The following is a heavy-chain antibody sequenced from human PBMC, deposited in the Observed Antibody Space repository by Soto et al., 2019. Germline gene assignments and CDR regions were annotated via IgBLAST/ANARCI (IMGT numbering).Heavy chain of an antibody. V-gene: IGHV4-34*01. CDR1: GGSFSGYY. CDR2: INHSGST. D-gene: IGHD6-19*01. J-gene: IGHJ5*02. CDR3: ARCSSGWYNWFDP. Sequence: SETLSLTCAVYGGSFSGYYWSWIRQPPGKGLEWIGEINHSGSTNYNPSLKSRVTIPVDTSKNQFSLKLSSVTAADTAVYYCARCSSGWYNWFDPWGQGTLVTVSS.